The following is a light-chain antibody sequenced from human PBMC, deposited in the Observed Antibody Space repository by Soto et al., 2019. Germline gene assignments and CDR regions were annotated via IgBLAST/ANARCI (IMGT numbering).Light chain of an antibody. CDR3: QQYHTSPLT. CDR2: GAS. J-gene: IGKJ1*01. CDR1: QSVSSSY. V-gene: IGKV3-20*01. Sequence: EIVLTQSPGTLSLSPGERATFSCRASQSVSSSYIAWYQQKRGQAPRRLIYGASIRATGIPDRFSGSRSGTNFTLTISSLEPEDFALYYCQQYHTSPLTFGQGTKVEIK.